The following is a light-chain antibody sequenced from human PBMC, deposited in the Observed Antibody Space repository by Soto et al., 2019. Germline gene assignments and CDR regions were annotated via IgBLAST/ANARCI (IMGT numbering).Light chain of an antibody. V-gene: IGKV2-30*01. J-gene: IGKJ1*01. CDR1: QSLVYSDGNTY. CDR3: MQGTHWPPWT. Sequence: DVVMPQSPLSLSVTLGQPASISCRSSQSLVYSDGNTYLNWFQQRPGQSPRRLIYKVSNRDSGVPYRFSGRGSGTDFTLKISRVEAEDVGVYYCMQGTHWPPWTLGQGTKVEIK. CDR2: KVS.